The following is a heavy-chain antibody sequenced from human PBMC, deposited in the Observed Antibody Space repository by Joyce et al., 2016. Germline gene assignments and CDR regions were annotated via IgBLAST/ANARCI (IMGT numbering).Heavy chain of an antibody. D-gene: IGHD3/OR15-3a*01. CDR2: IYSGGMT. CDR1: GFTVNGNY. V-gene: IGHV3-53*01. CDR3: ARRYDFNGPDFY. J-gene: IGHJ4*02. Sequence: EVQLVESGGGVIQPGESLRLSCAASGFTVNGNYMNWVRQAPGKGLEWVSVIYSGGMTYYADSVKGRFTLSRDTSKNTVYLQMNSLTAEDTAIYYCARRYDFNGPDFYWGQGTRVIVSS.